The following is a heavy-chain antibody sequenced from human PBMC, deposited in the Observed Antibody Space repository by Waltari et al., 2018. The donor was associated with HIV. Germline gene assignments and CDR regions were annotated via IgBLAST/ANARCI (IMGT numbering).Heavy chain of an antibody. Sequence: QVQLVESGGGVVPPGWSLRLSCSASGFTFNTYAMPWVRQAPGKGLEWVADVSYDGSDKHNARSVKGGFTIARDNAKNTVDRQLRSLRAEDTAAYYCAKDVRYWDGLFYVGHDAFDVWGQGTMVTVSS. V-gene: IGHV3-30-3*02. D-gene: IGHD3-3*01. CDR3: AKDVRYWDGLFYVGHDAFDV. J-gene: IGHJ3*01. CDR1: GFTFNTYA. CDR2: VSYDGSDK.